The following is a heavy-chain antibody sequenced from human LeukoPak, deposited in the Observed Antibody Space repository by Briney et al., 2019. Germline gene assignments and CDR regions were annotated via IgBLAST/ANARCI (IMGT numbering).Heavy chain of an antibody. CDR2: IDEGDGTT. V-gene: IGHV3-23*01. D-gene: IGHD2-2*02. Sequence: GGSLRLSCAASGFTFSSHAMNWVRQAPGKGLEWVSSIDEGDGTTHYADSVKGRFTISRDDSKNTLYLQMNSLRAEDTAVYYCARDFLEDTQWGQGTLVTVSS. J-gene: IGHJ4*02. CDR3: ARDFLEDTQ. CDR1: GFTFSSHA.